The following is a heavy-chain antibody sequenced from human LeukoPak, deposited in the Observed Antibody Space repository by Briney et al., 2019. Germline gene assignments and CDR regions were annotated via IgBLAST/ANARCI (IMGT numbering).Heavy chain of an antibody. CDR3: ARRAAGSGSSGFDY. V-gene: IGHV4-59*01. CDR1: GGSISSYY. Sequence: SETLSLTCTVSGGSISSYYWSWIRQPPGKGLEWIGCISYSGSTNYNPSLKSRVTISVDTSKNQFSLKLSSVTAADTAVYYCARRAAGSGSSGFDYWGQGTLVTVSS. D-gene: IGHD3-10*01. J-gene: IGHJ4*02. CDR2: ISYSGST.